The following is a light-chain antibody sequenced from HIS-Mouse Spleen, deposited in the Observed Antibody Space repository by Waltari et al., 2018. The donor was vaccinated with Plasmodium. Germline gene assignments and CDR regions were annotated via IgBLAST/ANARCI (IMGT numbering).Light chain of an antibody. CDR3: QQSYSTWT. CDR1: QGISSS. V-gene: IGKV1-39*01. J-gene: IGKJ1*01. Sequence: DIQMTQSPSSLSASVGDRVTITCRASQGISSSLNWYQQKPGKAPKLLIYAASSLQSWVPSRFSGSGSGTDFTLTISSLQPEDFATYYCQQSYSTWTFGQGTKVEIK. CDR2: AAS.